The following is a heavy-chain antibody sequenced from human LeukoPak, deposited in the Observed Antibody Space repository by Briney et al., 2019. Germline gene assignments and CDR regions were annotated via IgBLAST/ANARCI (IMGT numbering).Heavy chain of an antibody. CDR2: IYHSGST. V-gene: IGHV4-30-2*01. Sequence: SETLSLTCTVSGGSFSSGSYYWIWIRQPPGKGLEWIGYIYHSGSTYYNPSLKSRVTISVDRSKNQFSLKLSSVTAADTAVYYCARGIVREKGAQYYDSSGYYYEDAFDIWGQGKWSPSLQ. CDR1: GGSFSSGSYY. J-gene: IGHJ3*02. CDR3: ARGIVREKGAQYYDSSGYYYEDAFDI. D-gene: IGHD3-22*01.